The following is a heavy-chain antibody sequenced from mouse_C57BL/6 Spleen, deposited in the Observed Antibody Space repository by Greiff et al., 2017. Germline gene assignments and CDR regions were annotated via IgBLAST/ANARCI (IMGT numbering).Heavy chain of an antibody. Sequence: QVQLKQSGPELVKPGASVKISCKASGYAFSSSWMNWVKQRPGKGLEWIGRIYPGDGDTNYNGKFKGKATLTADKSSSTAYMQLSSLTSEDAAFYFCASAYDYDRGFACWGPGTLVTVSA. CDR2: IYPGDGDT. J-gene: IGHJ3*01. D-gene: IGHD2-4*01. CDR3: ASAYDYDRGFAC. V-gene: IGHV1-82*01. CDR1: GYAFSSSW.